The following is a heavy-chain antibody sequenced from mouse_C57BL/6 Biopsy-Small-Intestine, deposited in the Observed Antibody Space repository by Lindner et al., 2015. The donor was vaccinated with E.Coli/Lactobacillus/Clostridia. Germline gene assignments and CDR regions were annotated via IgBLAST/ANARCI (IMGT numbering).Heavy chain of an antibody. CDR3: ARADYNNFVWFAY. V-gene: IGHV5-4*01. CDR1: GLTFSSFA. Sequence: VQLQESGGGLVKPGGSLKLSCAASGLTFSSFAMSWVRQTPEKRLEWVATISDGGGHTYYHDNLKGRFTISRDNARNNLYLQMSHLKSEDTAMYYCARADYNNFVWFAYWGQGTLVTVSA. D-gene: IGHD2-4*01. J-gene: IGHJ3*01. CDR2: ISDGGGHT.